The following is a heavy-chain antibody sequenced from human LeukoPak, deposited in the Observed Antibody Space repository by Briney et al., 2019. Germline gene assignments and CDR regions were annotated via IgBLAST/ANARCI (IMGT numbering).Heavy chain of an antibody. CDR2: INPNTGET. V-gene: IGHV1-2*02. CDR1: GYTFTGYY. D-gene: IGHD2-2*01. J-gene: IGHJ4*02. CDR3: ASYPRYSSTPPFDY. Sequence: GASVKVSCKASGYTFTGYYMHWVRQAPGQGLEWMGWINPNTGETNSAQKFQGRVTMTRDTTINTAYMELTRLTSDDTAVYHCASYPRYSSTPPFDYWGQGTLVTVSS.